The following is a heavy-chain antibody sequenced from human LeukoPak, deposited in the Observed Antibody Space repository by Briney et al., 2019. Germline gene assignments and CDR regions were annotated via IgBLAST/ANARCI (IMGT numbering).Heavy chain of an antibody. CDR3: AKDPSNYYYYGSDD. CDR2: IKSKTDGGTT. CDR1: GFTFSNAW. Sequence: GGSLRLSCAASGFTFSNAWMSWVRQAPGKGLEWVGRIKSKTDGGTTDYAAPVKGRFTISRDDSKNTLYLQMNSLRAEDTAVYYCAKDPSNYYYYGSDDWGQGTLVTVSS. V-gene: IGHV3-15*01. J-gene: IGHJ4*02. D-gene: IGHD3-10*01.